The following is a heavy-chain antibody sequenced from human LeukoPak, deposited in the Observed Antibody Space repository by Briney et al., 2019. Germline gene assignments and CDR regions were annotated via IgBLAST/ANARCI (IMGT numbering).Heavy chain of an antibody. CDR2: IYYSGST. V-gene: IGHV4-59*01. Sequence: SETLSLTCTVSGGSISSYYWSWIRQPPGKGLEWIGYIYYSGSTNYNPSLKSRVTISVDTSKNQFSLKLSSVTAADTAVYYCARYVTMVRGVNDAFDIWGQGTMVTVSS. CDR1: GGSISSYY. J-gene: IGHJ3*02. CDR3: ARYVTMVRGVNDAFDI. D-gene: IGHD3-10*01.